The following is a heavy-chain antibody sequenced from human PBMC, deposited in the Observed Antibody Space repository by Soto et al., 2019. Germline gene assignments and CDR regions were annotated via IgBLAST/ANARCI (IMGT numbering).Heavy chain of an antibody. CDR3: AKGRGQNWNFDY. CDR2: ISHSGGTT. CDR1: GFTFNNYA. D-gene: IGHD1-1*01. Sequence: EVQLLESGGGSVQPGGSLRLSCAASGFTFNNYAMHWVCRPPGKGLEWVSSISHSGGTTYYADSVKGRFSISRDSLAGTVYLQMNSLRAEDTALYYCAKGRGQNWNFDYWGQRTLVTVSP. J-gene: IGHJ4*02. V-gene: IGHV3-23*01.